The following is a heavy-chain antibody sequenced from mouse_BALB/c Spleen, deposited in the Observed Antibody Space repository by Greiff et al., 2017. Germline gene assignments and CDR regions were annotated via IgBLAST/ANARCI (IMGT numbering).Heavy chain of an antibody. Sequence: QVQLQQPGAELVKPGASVKMSCKASGYTFTSYNMHWVKQTPGQGLEWIGAIYPGNGDTSYNQKFKGKATLTADKSSSTAYMQLSSLTSEDSAVYYCARDGITTSWFAYWGQGTLVTVSA. CDR3: ARDGITTSWFAY. CDR2: IYPGNGDT. J-gene: IGHJ3*01. V-gene: IGHV1-12*01. D-gene: IGHD2-4*01. CDR1: GYTFTSYN.